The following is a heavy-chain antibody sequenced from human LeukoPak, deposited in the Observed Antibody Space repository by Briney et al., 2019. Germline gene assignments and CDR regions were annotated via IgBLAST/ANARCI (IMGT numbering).Heavy chain of an antibody. Sequence: GASVKVSCKASDYAFINYGITWVRQAPGQGLEWMGWINTNNGDTNYPQTLQGRVTMTTDTSTSTAYMDLRSLRSDDTAVYYCARYPRYCGGGGCMAFNYWGQGTLVTVSS. CDR1: DYAFINYG. CDR3: ARYPRYCGGGGCMAFNY. V-gene: IGHV1-18*01. CDR2: INTNNGDT. D-gene: IGHD2-15*01. J-gene: IGHJ4*02.